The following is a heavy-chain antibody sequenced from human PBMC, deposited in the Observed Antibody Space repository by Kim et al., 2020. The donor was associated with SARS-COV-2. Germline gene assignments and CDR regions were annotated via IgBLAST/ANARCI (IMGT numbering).Heavy chain of an antibody. V-gene: IGHV1-8*01. Sequence: ASVKVSCKASGYTFTSYDINWVRQATGQGLEWMGWMNPNSGNTGYAQKFQGRVTMTRNTSISTAYMELRSLRSEDTAVYYCARGSIVATIFNYYYYMDVWGKGTTVTVSS. D-gene: IGHD5-12*01. CDR1: GYTFTSYD. CDR3: ARGSIVATIFNYYYYMDV. J-gene: IGHJ6*03. CDR2: MNPNSGNT.